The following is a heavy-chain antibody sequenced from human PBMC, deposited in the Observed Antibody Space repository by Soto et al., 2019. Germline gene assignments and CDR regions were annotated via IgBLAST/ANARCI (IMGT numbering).Heavy chain of an antibody. Sequence: PGGSLRLSCAASGFIFNNYVMTWVRQAPGKGLEWVSDVKGNGGSTHYADSVKGRFTISRDDSKNALYLQMNSLRADDTAVYHCTRGLGSLDPFDAWGPGTRVTVSS. D-gene: IGHD3-16*01. V-gene: IGHV3-23*01. J-gene: IGHJ3*01. CDR2: VKGNGGST. CDR1: GFIFNNYV. CDR3: TRGLGSLDPFDA.